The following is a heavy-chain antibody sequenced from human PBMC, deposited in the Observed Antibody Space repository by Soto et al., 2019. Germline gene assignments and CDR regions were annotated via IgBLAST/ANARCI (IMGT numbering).Heavy chain of an antibody. J-gene: IGHJ5*02. V-gene: IGHV1-18*01. CDR3: ARVWYDSSGYCSWFDP. D-gene: IGHD3-22*01. Sequence: QVQLVQSGAEVKKPGASVKVSCKASGYTFTSYGITWVRQAPGQGLEWMGWTSATTGNTNYAQRLQGRVTMTTDTSPSTAYLELRSLRSDDTAVYYCARVWYDSSGYCSWFDPWGQGTLVTVSS. CDR2: TSATTGNT. CDR1: GYTFTSYG.